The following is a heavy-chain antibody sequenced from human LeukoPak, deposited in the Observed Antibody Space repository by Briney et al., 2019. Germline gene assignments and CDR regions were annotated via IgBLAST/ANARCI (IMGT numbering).Heavy chain of an antibody. CDR1: GFTFSSYA. CDR2: FSSSVDRR. J-gene: IGHJ4*02. V-gene: IGHV3-23*01. CDR3: AKHYHFDC. D-gene: IGHD3-10*01. Sequence: GWCLTLSCPASGFTFSSYAMSWVRRAPGKGLEWVSSFSSSVDRRSYADSVKGRFTISRDNSRNTLFLQMHSLRAEDTAVYFCAKHYHFDCWGQGTLVTVSS.